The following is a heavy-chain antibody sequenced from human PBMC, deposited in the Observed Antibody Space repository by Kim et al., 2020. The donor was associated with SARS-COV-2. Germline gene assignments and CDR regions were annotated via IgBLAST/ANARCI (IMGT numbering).Heavy chain of an antibody. Sequence: SVKVSCKASGGTFSSYAISWVRQAPGQGLEWMGGIIPIFGTANYAQKFQGRVTITADESTSTAYMELSSLRSEDTAVYYCARGARWIEYCSGGSCCETLDYSGQRTLVTVSS. D-gene: IGHD2-15*01. V-gene: IGHV1-69*13. CDR1: GGTFSSYA. J-gene: IGHJ4*02. CDR3: ARGARWIEYCSGGSCCETLDY. CDR2: IIPIFGTA.